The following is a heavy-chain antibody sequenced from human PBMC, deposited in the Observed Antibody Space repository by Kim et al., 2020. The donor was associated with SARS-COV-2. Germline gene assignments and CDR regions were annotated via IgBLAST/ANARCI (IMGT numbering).Heavy chain of an antibody. CDR1: GFTFSNYG. CDR2: TSYDGDEK. J-gene: IGHJ4*02. D-gene: IGHD1-1*01. V-gene: IGHV3-30*18. Sequence: GGSLRLSCAASGFTFSNYGMHWVRQAPGKGLEYVSSTSYDGDEKYYADSVRGRFTISRDNLKNTLFLQMNSLRAEDTAVYYCAKPTAGRAFFDYWGQGTLVCVSS. CDR3: AKPTAGRAFFDY.